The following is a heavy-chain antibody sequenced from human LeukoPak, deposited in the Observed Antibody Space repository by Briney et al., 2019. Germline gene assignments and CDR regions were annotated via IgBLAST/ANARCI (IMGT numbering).Heavy chain of an antibody. Sequence: ASVKVSWKASGYNFITYGISWVRQAPGQGLEWMGWINPYNGDTKYTQKLQGRVTMTTDTSTSTVYMELRSLRSDDTAVYYCARELYGRFEYWSQGTLVTVPS. CDR2: INPYNGDT. J-gene: IGHJ4*02. V-gene: IGHV1-18*01. CDR3: ARELYGRFEY. D-gene: IGHD3-3*01. CDR1: GYNFITYG.